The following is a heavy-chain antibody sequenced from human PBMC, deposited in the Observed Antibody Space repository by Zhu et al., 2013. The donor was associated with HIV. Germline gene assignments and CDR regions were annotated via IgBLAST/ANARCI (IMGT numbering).Heavy chain of an antibody. CDR2: IIPIFGTA. CDR1: GGTFSSYA. D-gene: IGHD5-12*01. CDR3: ATLRRDGYNYRGYYFDY. J-gene: IGHJ4*02. Sequence: QVQLVQSGAEVKKPGSSVKVSCKASGGTFSSYAISWVRQAPGQGLEWMGGIIPIFGTANYAQKFQGRVTITADKSTSTAYMELSSLRSEDTAVYYCATLRRDGYNYRGYYFDYWGQGTLVTVSS. V-gene: IGHV1-69*06.